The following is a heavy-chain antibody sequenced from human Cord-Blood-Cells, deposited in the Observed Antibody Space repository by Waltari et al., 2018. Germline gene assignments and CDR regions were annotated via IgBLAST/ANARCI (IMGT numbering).Heavy chain of an antibody. Sequence: QVQLQQWGAGLLKPSETLSLTCAVYGGSFSGYYWSWIRQPPGKGLEWIGEINHSGSTNYNPSLKSRVTISVDTSKNQFSLKLSSVTAADTAVYYCARAVHSSSWFGGYWGQGTLFTVSS. J-gene: IGHJ4*02. CDR1: GGSFSGYY. CDR3: ARAVHSSSWFGGY. D-gene: IGHD6-13*01. V-gene: IGHV4-34*01. CDR2: INHSGST.